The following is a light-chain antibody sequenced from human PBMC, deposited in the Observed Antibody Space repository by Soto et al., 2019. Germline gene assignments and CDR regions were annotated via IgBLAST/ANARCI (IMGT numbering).Light chain of an antibody. Sequence: EIVLTQSPGTLSLSQGERATLSCRASQSVSSDYLAWYQQKPGQAPRLLMYGASNRFTGIPDRFSGSGSGTDFTLTISRLEPEDSAVYYCQKYGSSPRFGQGTKVDIK. J-gene: IGKJ1*01. CDR1: QSVSSDY. CDR3: QKYGSSPR. V-gene: IGKV3-20*01. CDR2: GAS.